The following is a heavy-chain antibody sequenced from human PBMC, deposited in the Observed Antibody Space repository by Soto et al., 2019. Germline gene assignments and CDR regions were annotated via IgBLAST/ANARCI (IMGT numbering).Heavy chain of an antibody. V-gene: IGHV3-33*03. Sequence: QEQLVESGGGVVQPGMSLRLSCVGSGFTFRRHGMHWVRQSPGKGLEWLAVIWYDGSEQYYADSVKGRFTISRDNSKNMLYLQLNTLTVEDTAVYYCARWSNHKVVDPWGQGTMVTVS. CDR3: ARWSNHKVVDP. CDR2: IWYDGSEQ. J-gene: IGHJ5*02. D-gene: IGHD2-8*02. CDR1: GFTFRRHG.